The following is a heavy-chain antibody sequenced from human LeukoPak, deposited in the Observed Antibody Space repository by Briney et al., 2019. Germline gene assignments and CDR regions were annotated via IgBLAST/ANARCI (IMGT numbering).Heavy chain of an antibody. D-gene: IGHD3-10*01. J-gene: IGHJ4*02. CDR1: GFTFSSYA. CDR3: AKVLDYYGSGSFDY. Sequence: GGSPRLSCAASGFTFSSYAMAWVRQAPGKGLERVSSISGSGDSTYYAASVKGRFTISRDNSKDTLYLQMNSLRAEDAAVYYCAKVLDYYGSGSFDYWGQGALVTVSS. V-gene: IGHV3-23*01. CDR2: ISGSGDST.